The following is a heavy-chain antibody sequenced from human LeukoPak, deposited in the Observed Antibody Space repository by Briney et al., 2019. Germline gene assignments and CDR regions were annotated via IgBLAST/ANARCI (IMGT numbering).Heavy chain of an antibody. Sequence: SETLSLTCTVSGDSISRSTYYWAWIRQPPGKGLEWIGSVYYGRSPYFNPSLESRATISVDTSKNHFSLRMSSVTAADTAVYYCARSSGTGTFSYWGQGTLVTVSS. J-gene: IGHJ4*02. CDR2: VYYGRSP. CDR3: ARSSGTGTFSY. V-gene: IGHV4-39*02. CDR1: GDSISRSTYY. D-gene: IGHD6-25*01.